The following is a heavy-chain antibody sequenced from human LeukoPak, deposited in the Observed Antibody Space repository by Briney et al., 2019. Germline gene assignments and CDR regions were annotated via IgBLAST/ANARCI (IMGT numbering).Heavy chain of an antibody. D-gene: IGHD3-22*01. CDR2: IRSSGSTI. J-gene: IGHJ4*02. V-gene: IGHV3-48*03. Sequence: GGSLRLSCAASGFTFSSYDMNWVRRAPGKGLEWVSYIRSSGSTIYYADSVKGRFTISRDNAKNSLFLQMNSLRAEDTAVYYCARGGYYYDTNDGYWGQGTLVTVSS. CDR1: GFTFSSYD. CDR3: ARGGYYYDTNDGY.